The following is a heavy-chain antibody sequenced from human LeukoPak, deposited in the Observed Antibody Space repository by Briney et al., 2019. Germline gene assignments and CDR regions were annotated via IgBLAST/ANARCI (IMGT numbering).Heavy chain of an antibody. Sequence: GGSLRLSCAASGFTFSDYNMNWVRQAPGKGLEWVSYITSSSSTIYYADSAKGRFTISRDNAKNSLYLQMNSLRAEDTAVYYCARAWSGYTYGYYYWGQGTLVTVSS. J-gene: IGHJ4*02. CDR3: ARAWSGYTYGYYY. D-gene: IGHD5-18*01. V-gene: IGHV3-48*01. CDR1: GFTFSDYN. CDR2: ITSSSSTI.